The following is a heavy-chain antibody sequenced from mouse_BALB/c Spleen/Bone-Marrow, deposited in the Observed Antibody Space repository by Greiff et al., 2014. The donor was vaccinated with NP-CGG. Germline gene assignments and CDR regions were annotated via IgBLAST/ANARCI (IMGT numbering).Heavy chain of an antibody. D-gene: IGHD1-1*01. V-gene: IGHV5-17*02. J-gene: IGHJ2*01. CDR2: ISSGSSTV. Sequence: EVHLVESGGGLVQPGGSRKLSCAASGFTFSSFGMHWVRQAPEKGLEWVAYISSGSSTVYYADKVMGRFTISRDNPKNTLFLQMTSLRSEDTAMYCCARSGSSSGYFDYWGQGTTLTVSS. CDR1: GFTFSSFG. CDR3: ARSGSSSGYFDY.